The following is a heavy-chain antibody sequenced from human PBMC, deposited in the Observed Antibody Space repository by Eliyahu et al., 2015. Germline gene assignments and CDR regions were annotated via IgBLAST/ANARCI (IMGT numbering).Heavy chain of an antibody. CDR3: AKGHDSSGYFPDY. CDR2: XSESGGAT. Sequence: EVQLLESGGGLVQPGGSLRLSCVVSGFXFSSYAMGWVRQAPGKGLEWVSGXSESGGATYYADSVKGRFTISRDNSKSTLYLQMNSLRAEDTAVYYCAKGHDSSGYFPDYWGQGTLVTVSS. D-gene: IGHD3-22*01. V-gene: IGHV3-23*01. CDR1: GFXFSSYA. J-gene: IGHJ4*02.